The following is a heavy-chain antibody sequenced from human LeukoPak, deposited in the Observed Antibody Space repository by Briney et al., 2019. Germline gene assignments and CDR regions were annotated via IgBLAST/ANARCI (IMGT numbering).Heavy chain of an antibody. D-gene: IGHD5-24*01. CDR3: ARRSRDGYNLDY. CDR2: INPNGGST. V-gene: IGHV1-46*01. J-gene: IGHJ4*02. Sequence: AASVKVSFKASGYTFTSYYMHWVRQAPGQGLEWMGIINPNGGSTTYAQKFQGRVTMTRDTSTSTVYMDLSSLRSEDTAVYYCARRSRDGYNLDYWGQGTLVTVSS. CDR1: GYTFTSYY.